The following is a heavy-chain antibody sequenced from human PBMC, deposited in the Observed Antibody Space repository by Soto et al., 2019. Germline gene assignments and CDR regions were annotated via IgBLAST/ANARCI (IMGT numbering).Heavy chain of an antibody. Sequence: QVQLVESGGGVVQPGRSLRLSCAASGFTFSSYAMHWVRQAPGKGLEWVAVTSYDGSKKHYADSVKGRFSISRDKSKNTLYLQMNSRRAEDTAVYYCARVDPPGMGIKPSGHYYYYGMDVWGQGTTVTVSS. D-gene: IGHD6-19*01. J-gene: IGHJ6*02. CDR3: ARVDPPGMGIKPSGHYYYYGMDV. CDR2: TSYDGSKK. CDR1: GFTFSSYA. V-gene: IGHV3-30-3*01.